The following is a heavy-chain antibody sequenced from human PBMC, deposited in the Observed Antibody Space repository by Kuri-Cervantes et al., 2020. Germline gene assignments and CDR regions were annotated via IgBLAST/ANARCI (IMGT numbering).Heavy chain of an antibody. V-gene: IGHV4-39*01. CDR3: ARQARNYYDMRAFDI. CDR1: GGSISSGGYS. CDR2: IYYSGST. D-gene: IGHD3-22*01. Sequence: SETLSLTCAVSGGSISSGGYSWSWIRQPPGKGLEWIGSIYYSGSTYYNPSLKSRVTISVDTSKNQFSLRLSSVTAADTAVYYCARQARNYYDMRAFDIWGQGTMVTVSS. J-gene: IGHJ3*02.